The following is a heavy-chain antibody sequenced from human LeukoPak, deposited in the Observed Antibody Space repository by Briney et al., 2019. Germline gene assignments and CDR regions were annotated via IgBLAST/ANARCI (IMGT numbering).Heavy chain of an antibody. CDR2: IWYDGSNK. V-gene: IGHV3-33*01. CDR1: GFTFSSYG. D-gene: IGHD3-9*01. CDR3: ASDRGFADILTGYSSGFDY. J-gene: IGHJ4*02. Sequence: PGGSLRLSCAASGFTFSSYGMHWVRQAPGKGLEWVAVIWYDGSNKYYADSVKGRFTISRDNSKNTLYLQMNSLRAEDTAVYYCASDRGFADILTGYSSGFDYWGQGTLVTVSS.